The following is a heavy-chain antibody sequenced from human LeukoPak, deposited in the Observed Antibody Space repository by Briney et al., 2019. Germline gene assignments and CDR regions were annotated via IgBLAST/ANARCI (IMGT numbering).Heavy chain of an antibody. Sequence: ASVKVSCKASGGTFSSYAISWVRQAPGQGLEWMGGIIPIFGTANYAQKFQGRVTITAGESTSTAYMELSSLRSEDTAVYYCAGHYWGGDCYSSYYYYYGMDVWGQGTTVTVSS. J-gene: IGHJ6*02. CDR3: AGHYWGGDCYSSYYYYYGMDV. CDR2: IIPIFGTA. D-gene: IGHD2-21*02. CDR1: GGTFSSYA. V-gene: IGHV1-69*13.